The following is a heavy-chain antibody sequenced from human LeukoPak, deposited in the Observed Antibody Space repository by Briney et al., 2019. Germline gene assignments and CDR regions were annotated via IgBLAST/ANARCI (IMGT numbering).Heavy chain of an antibody. CDR1: GYTFTGYY. Sequence: ASVKVSCKASGYTFTGYYLHWVRQAPGQGLEWMGWISPNSDDTNYAQKFRGRVNMTRDTSISTTYMELSRLRSDDTAIYYCARGGFDYWGQGTLVTVSS. CDR2: ISPNSDDT. CDR3: ARGGFDY. J-gene: IGHJ4*02. V-gene: IGHV1-2*02.